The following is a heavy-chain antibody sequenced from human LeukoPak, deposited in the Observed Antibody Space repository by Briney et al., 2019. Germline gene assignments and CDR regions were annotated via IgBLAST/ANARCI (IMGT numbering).Heavy chain of an antibody. V-gene: IGHV3-23*01. D-gene: IGHD6-19*01. CDR3: AKSRVAVAAPRNWFDP. J-gene: IGHJ5*02. CDR2: ISGSGLST. Sequence: SGGPLRLSCAASGFTFSSYAMSWVRQAPGKGLEWVSTISGSGLSTYYADSVKGRFTISRDNSNNTLYLQMNSLRVEDTAVYYCAKSRVAVAAPRNWFDPWGQGTLVTVSS. CDR1: GFTFSSYA.